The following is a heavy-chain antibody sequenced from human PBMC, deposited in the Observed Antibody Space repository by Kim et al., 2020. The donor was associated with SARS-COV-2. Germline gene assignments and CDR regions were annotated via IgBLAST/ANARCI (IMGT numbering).Heavy chain of an antibody. CDR2: T. V-gene: IGHV5-51*01. CDR3: ARQNILTGTDV. Sequence: TRYNPSFQGQITISADKSISTAYLQWSSLKASDTAMYYCARQNILTGTDVWGQGTTVTVSS. J-gene: IGHJ6*02. D-gene: IGHD3-9*01.